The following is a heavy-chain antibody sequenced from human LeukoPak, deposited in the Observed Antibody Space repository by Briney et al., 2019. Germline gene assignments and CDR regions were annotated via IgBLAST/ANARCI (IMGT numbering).Heavy chain of an antibody. CDR2: ITHDGTGT. V-gene: IGHV3-74*01. CDR3: ASVFDS. J-gene: IGHJ4*02. CDR1: GW. Sequence: GGSLRLSCAASGWMHWVRQVPGKGLVWISGITHDGTGTYYADSVKGRFTISRDNAKNTVYLQMNSLSAEDTAVYYCASVFDSWGQGFLVTVSS.